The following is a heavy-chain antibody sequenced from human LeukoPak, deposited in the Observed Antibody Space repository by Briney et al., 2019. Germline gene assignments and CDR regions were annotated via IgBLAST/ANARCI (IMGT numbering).Heavy chain of an antibody. Sequence: VESLKISCKGSGYSFTSYWIGWVRQMPGKGLEWMGIIYPGDSDTRYSPSFQGQVTISADKSISTAYLQWSSLKASDTAMYYCARRNYYDSSGYYPIDAFDIWGQGTMVTVSS. CDR3: ARRNYYDSSGYYPIDAFDI. V-gene: IGHV5-51*01. CDR1: GYSFTSYW. CDR2: IYPGDSDT. J-gene: IGHJ3*02. D-gene: IGHD3-22*01.